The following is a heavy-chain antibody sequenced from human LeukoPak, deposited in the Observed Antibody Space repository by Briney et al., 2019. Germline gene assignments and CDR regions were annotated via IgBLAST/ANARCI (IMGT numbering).Heavy chain of an antibody. CDR3: ARMALLWFGELFPDY. D-gene: IGHD3-10*01. CDR1: GGSISSYY. Sequence: SETLSLTCTVSGGSISSYYWSWIRLPPGKGLEWIAYIYYSGGTNYNPSLKSRVTISVDTSKNQFSLKLSSVTAADTAVYYCARMALLWFGELFPDYWGQGTLVTVSS. V-gene: IGHV4-59*12. J-gene: IGHJ4*02. CDR2: IYYSGGT.